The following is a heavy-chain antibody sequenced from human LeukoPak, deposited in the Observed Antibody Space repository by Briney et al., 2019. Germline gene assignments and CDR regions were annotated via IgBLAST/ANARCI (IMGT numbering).Heavy chain of an antibody. Sequence: GASVKVSCKASGYTFTSYYMHWVRQAPGQGLERMGIINPSGGSTSYAQKFQGRVTMTRDTSTSTVYMELSSLRSEDTAVYYCAREGVAAAGIGYWGQGTPVTVSS. CDR3: AREGVAAAGIGY. CDR1: GYTFTSYY. D-gene: IGHD6-13*01. J-gene: IGHJ4*02. CDR2: INPSGGST. V-gene: IGHV1-46*01.